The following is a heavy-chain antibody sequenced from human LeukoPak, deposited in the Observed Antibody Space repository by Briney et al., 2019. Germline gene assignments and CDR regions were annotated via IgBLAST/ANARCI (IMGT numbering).Heavy chain of an antibody. D-gene: IGHD1-20*01. J-gene: IGHJ3*02. CDR1: GFTFDGYA. Sequence: PGGSLRLSCAASGFTFDGYAMHWVRQAPGKGLEWVSGISWNSGSIGYADSVKGRFTISRDNAKNSLYLQMNSLRAEDMALYYCAKGLTGTTDDAFDIWGQGTMVTVSS. CDR2: ISWNSGSI. CDR3: AKGLTGTTDDAFDI. V-gene: IGHV3-9*03.